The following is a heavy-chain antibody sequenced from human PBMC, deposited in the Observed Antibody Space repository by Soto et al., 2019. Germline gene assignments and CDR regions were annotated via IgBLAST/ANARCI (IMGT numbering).Heavy chain of an antibody. CDR2: IYYSGST. V-gene: IGHV4-31*03. CDR1: GGSISSGGYY. CDR3: ARGGRRPPGMDV. J-gene: IGHJ6*02. Sequence: SETLSLTCTVSGGSISSGGYYWSWIRQHPGKGLEWIGYIYYSGSTYYNPSLKSRVTISVDTSKNQFSLKLSSVTAADTAVYYWARGGRRPPGMDVGVQGTRATVSS.